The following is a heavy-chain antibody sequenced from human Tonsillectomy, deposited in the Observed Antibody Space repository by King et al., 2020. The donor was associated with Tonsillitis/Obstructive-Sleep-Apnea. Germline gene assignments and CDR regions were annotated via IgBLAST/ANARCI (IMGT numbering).Heavy chain of an antibody. D-gene: IGHD2-8*01. V-gene: IGHV3-30*18. CDR1: GFTFSSYG. Sequence: VQLVESGGGVVQPGRSLRLSCAASGFTFSSYGMHWVRQAPGKGLEWVAVISYDGSNKYYADSVKGRFTISRDNSKNTLYLQMNSLRAEYTAVYYCAKAGVTSLTFDYWGQGTLVTVSS. CDR2: ISYDGSNK. CDR3: AKAGVTSLTFDY. J-gene: IGHJ4*02.